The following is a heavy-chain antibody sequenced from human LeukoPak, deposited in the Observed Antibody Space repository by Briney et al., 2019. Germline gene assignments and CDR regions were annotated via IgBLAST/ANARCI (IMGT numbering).Heavy chain of an antibody. CDR1: GYTFTGYY. Sequence: ASVKVSCKASGYTFTGYYMHWVRQAPGQGLEWMGWINPNSGGTNYAQKFQGRVTMTRDRSISTAYMELSRLRSDDTAVYYCAREDYDFWSGYSRTNWFDPWGQGTLVTVSS. CDR2: INPNSGGT. J-gene: IGHJ5*02. CDR3: AREDYDFWSGYSRTNWFDP. D-gene: IGHD3-3*01. V-gene: IGHV1-2*02.